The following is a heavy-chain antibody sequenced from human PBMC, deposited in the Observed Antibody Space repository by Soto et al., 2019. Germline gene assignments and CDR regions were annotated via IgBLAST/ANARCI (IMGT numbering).Heavy chain of an antibody. CDR1: GGSISSYY. J-gene: IGHJ4*02. CDR2: IYYSGST. CDR3: ARRAVADSFDY. D-gene: IGHD6-19*01. Sequence: SETLSLTCTVSGGSISSYYWSWIRQPPGKGLEWIGYIYYSGSTNYNPSLKSRVTISVDTSKNQFSLKLSSVTAADTAVYYCARRAVADSFDYWGQGTLVTVSS. V-gene: IGHV4-59*08.